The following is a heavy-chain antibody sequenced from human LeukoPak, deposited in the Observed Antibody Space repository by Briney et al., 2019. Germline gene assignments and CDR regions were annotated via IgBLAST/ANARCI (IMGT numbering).Heavy chain of an antibody. CDR1: GFTVGPYY. D-gene: IGHD2-15*01. Sequence: GVSLRLSCVDSGFTVGPYYLSWVRQAPGKGLEWVSVIYSGGSTYFADSVKGRFTISRDISKNTVYLQMNSLRVEDTAVYYCARGLGTNYGGYCSGGSCPFYWGQGTLVTVSS. CDR2: IYSGGST. CDR3: ARGLGTNYGGYCSGGSCPFY. V-gene: IGHV3-66*01. J-gene: IGHJ4*02.